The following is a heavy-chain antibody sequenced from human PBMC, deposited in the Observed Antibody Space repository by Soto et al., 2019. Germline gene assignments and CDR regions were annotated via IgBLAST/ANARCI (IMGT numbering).Heavy chain of an antibody. Sequence: QVQLQQWGAGLLKTSETLSLTCAVYGGSFSGYYWSWIRQPPGKGLEWIVEINHSGSTNYNPSLKSRVTISVDTSKNQFSLKLRSVTAADTAVYYCASGRVLRYFDWLSAPFDYWGKGTLVTVSS. CDR2: INHSGST. J-gene: IGHJ4*02. CDR1: GGSFSGYY. V-gene: IGHV4-34*01. D-gene: IGHD3-9*01. CDR3: ASGRVLRYFDWLSAPFDY.